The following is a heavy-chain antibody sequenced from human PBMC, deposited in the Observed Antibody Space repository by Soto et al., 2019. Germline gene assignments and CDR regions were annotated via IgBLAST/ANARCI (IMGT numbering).Heavy chain of an antibody. J-gene: IGHJ4*02. CDR2: INPYSADT. D-gene: IGHD1-26*01. CDR3: ARAPVGGSSNLDY. V-gene: IGHV1-2*02. CDR1: GYTFTDYL. Sequence: ASVKVSCKASGYTFTDYLIHWVRQAPGQGLEWMGWINPYSADTNYAQKFQGRVTMTRDTSIDTAFMQLSWLRSDDTAVYYCARAPVGGSSNLDYWGQGALVTVSS.